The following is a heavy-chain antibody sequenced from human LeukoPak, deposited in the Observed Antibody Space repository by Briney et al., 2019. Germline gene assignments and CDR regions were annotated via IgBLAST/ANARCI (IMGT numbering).Heavy chain of an antibody. Sequence: PSETLSLTCTVSGDSINSLDLWSWVRQPPGKGLEWIGEMYLSGTTHSNPSVKSRVTISINKSKNQFFLNLSSVTAADTAVYYCAGLVGRYSSGLYYYYFDYWGQGTLVTVSS. D-gene: IGHD3-22*01. CDR2: MYLSGTT. J-gene: IGHJ4*02. V-gene: IGHV4-4*02. CDR1: GDSINSLDL. CDR3: AGLVGRYSSGLYYYYFDY.